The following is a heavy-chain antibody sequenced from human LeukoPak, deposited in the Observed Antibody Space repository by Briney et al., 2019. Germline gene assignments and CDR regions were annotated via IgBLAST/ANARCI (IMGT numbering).Heavy chain of an antibody. CDR1: GYTFTDYY. CDR3: ARALSIVGPLGYFDY. D-gene: IGHD1-26*01. J-gene: IGHJ4*02. CDR2: INPNSGGT. V-gene: IGHV1-2*04. Sequence: ASVKVSCKAFGYTFTDYYIHWVRQAPGQGLEWMGWINPNSGGTNYAQKFPGWVTMTRETSIGTAYMELRSLRSDDTAVYYCARALSIVGPLGYFDYWGQGTLVTVSS.